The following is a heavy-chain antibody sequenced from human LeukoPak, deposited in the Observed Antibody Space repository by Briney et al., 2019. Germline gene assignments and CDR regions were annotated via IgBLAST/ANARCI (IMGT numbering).Heavy chain of an antibody. V-gene: IGHV3-48*04. J-gene: IGHJ4*02. Sequence: AGGSLRLSCAASGFTFSGYSMNWVRQAPGKGLEWVSFISSSGSSIYYADSVKGRFTISRDNAKNSLYLQMNSLRAEDTAVYYCARDTTGPEDFDYWGQGTLVTVSS. D-gene: IGHD1-1*01. CDR1: GFTFSGYS. CDR2: ISSSGSSI. CDR3: ARDTTGPEDFDY.